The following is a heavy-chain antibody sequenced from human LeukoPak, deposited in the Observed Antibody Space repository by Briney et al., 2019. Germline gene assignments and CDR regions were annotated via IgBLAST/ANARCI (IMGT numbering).Heavy chain of an antibody. CDR3: AKGPHLYSGYHPDY. CDR1: GFTFSNSA. CDR2: ITGSDDST. V-gene: IGHV3-23*01. D-gene: IGHD3-22*01. Sequence: GGSLRLSCAASGFTFSNSAMTWVHQAPGEGLEWVSTITGSDDSTYYADSVEGRFTISRDYSKNTVFLQLNNLKAEDTAMYYCAKGPHLYSGYHPDYWRQETLVTVTS. J-gene: IGHJ4*02.